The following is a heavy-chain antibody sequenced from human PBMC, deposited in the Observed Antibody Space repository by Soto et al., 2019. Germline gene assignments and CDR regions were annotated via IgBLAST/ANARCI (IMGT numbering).Heavy chain of an antibody. CDR3: AREYYDILTGYYRPETYGMDV. Sequence: GGSLRLSCAASGFTFSSYAMHWVRQAPGKGLEWVAVISYDGSNKYYADSVKGRFTISRDNSKNTLYLQMNSLRAEDTAVYYCAREYYDILTGYYRPETYGMDVWGQGTTVTVSS. V-gene: IGHV3-30-3*01. J-gene: IGHJ6*02. CDR1: GFTFSSYA. D-gene: IGHD3-9*01. CDR2: ISYDGSNK.